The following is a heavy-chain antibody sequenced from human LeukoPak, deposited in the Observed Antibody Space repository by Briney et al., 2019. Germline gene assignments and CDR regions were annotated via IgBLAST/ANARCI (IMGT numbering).Heavy chain of an antibody. D-gene: IGHD3-16*02. J-gene: IGHJ6*03. CDR3: ARVMGASWFFYLDV. V-gene: IGHV4-34*12. CDR2: IFHRGIP. Sequence: KPSETLSLTCAVYGGSFSGFYWSWVRQSPGKGLEWIGQIFHRGIPNYNPSLESRVTMSIDKSNNQLSLKLNSVTAADTAVYYCARVMGASWFFYLDVWGKGTTVTVSS. CDR1: GGSFSGFY.